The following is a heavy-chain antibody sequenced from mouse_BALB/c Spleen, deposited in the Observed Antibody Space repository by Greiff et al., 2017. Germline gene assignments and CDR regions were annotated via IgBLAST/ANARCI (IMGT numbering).Heavy chain of an antibody. CDR1: GFTFSSYA. D-gene: IGHD1-1*01. CDR3: ARNYGSSFLSSWFAY. CDR2: ISSGGST. Sequence: EVQLVESGGGLVKPGGSLKLSCAASGFTFSSYAMSWVRQTPEKRLEWVASISSGGSTYYPDSVKGRFTISRDNARNILYLQMSSLRSEDTAMYYCARNYGSSFLSSWFAYWGQGTLVTVSA. J-gene: IGHJ3*01. V-gene: IGHV5-6-5*01.